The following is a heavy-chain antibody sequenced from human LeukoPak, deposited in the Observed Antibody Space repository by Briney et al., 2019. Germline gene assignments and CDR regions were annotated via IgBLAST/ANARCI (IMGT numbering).Heavy chain of an antibody. CDR2: ISAYNGNT. V-gene: IGHV1-18*01. Sequence: ASVKVSYKASGYTFTSYGISWVRQAPGQGLEWMGWISAYNGNTNYAQKLQGRVTMTTDTSTSTAYMELRSLRSDDTAVYYCARDPVTISCSSTSCYSWFDPWGQGTLVTVSS. D-gene: IGHD2-2*02. CDR3: ARDPVTISCSSTSCYSWFDP. CDR1: GYTFTSYG. J-gene: IGHJ5*02.